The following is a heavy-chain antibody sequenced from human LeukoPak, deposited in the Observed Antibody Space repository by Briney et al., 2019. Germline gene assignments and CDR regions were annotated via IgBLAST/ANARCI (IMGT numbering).Heavy chain of an antibody. CDR1: GFTFSSYS. D-gene: IGHD1-26*01. Sequence: PGGSLRLSCAASGFTFSSYSMNWVRQAPGKGLEWVSSISSSSSYIYYADSVKGRFTISRDNAKNSLYLQMNSLRAEDTAVYYCARGRSMSGAIDHWGQGTLVTVSS. CDR2: ISSSSSYI. J-gene: IGHJ4*02. V-gene: IGHV3-21*01. CDR3: ARGRSMSGAIDH.